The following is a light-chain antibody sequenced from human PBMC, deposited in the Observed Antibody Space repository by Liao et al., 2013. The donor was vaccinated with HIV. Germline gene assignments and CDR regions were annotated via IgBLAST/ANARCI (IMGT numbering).Light chain of an antibody. J-gene: IGLJ2*01. CDR2: YDS. CDR1: NIGSKS. Sequence: SYELTQPPSVSVAPGKTARITCGGNNIGSKSVHWYQQKPGQAPVLVIYYDSDRPSGIPERFSGSNSGNTATLTISGTQPMDEADYYCQAWDSSSTAFGGGTKLTVL. CDR3: QAWDSSSTA. V-gene: IGLV3-21*01.